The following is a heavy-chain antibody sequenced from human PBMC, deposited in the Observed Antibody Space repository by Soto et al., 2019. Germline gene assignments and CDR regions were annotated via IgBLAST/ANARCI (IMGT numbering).Heavy chain of an antibody. Sequence: QVQLVQSGAEVKKPGSSVRVSCKASGVTFSTYNIHWVRQAPGQGLEWMGRIVPSLGTSNHAQNVQDRLTISADKSTSTAYMELSSLRSDDTAVYDCAGPFGVVPYDAFDVWGQGTMLTVSS. CDR3: AGPFGVVPYDAFDV. CDR2: IVPSLGTS. J-gene: IGHJ3*01. D-gene: IGHD3-3*01. V-gene: IGHV1-69*08. CDR1: GVTFSTYN.